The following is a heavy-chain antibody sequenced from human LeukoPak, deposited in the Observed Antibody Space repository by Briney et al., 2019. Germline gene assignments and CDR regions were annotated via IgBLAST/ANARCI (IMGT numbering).Heavy chain of an antibody. CDR1: GFTFSSYW. D-gene: IGHD4-23*01. CDR2: IKEDGSEK. J-gene: IGHJ4*02. Sequence: PGGSLRLSCAASGFTFSSYWMRWVRQAPGKGLEGVANIKEDGSEKYYVDSVKGRFTISRDNAKNSLYLQMNSLRAEDAALYYCAKNNDGGCSVVDDWGQGTLVTVS. V-gene: IGHV3-7*02. CDR3: AKNNDGGCSVVDD.